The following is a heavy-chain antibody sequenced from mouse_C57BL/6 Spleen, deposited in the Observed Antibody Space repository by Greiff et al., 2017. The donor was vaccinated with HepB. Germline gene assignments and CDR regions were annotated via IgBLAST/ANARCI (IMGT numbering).Heavy chain of an antibody. Sequence: DVKLVESGGGLVQPGGSLSLSCAASGFPFTDYYMSWVRQPPGKALEWLGFIRNKANGYTTEYSASVKGRFTISRDNSQSILYLQMNALRAEDSATYYCARYPYYGYAMDYWGQGTSVTVSS. CDR2: IRNKANGYTT. D-gene: IGHD2-10*01. CDR1: GFPFTDYY. V-gene: IGHV7-3*01. J-gene: IGHJ4*01. CDR3: ARYPYYGYAMDY.